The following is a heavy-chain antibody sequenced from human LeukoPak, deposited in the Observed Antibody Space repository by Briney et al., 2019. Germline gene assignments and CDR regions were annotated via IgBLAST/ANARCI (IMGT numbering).Heavy chain of an antibody. D-gene: IGHD2/OR15-2a*01. J-gene: IGHJ4*02. CDR1: GFTFNVYW. V-gene: IGHV3-7*03. CDR2: IKHDVTEK. CDR3: VRDFYVDY. Sequence: GGSLRLSCAASGFTFNVYWINWVRQAPGKGLEWVANIKHDVTEKNYVDSVKVRFTIYRDKAENTLYLQMNSLRAEDTAVYYCVRDFYVDYWGQGAMVTVSS.